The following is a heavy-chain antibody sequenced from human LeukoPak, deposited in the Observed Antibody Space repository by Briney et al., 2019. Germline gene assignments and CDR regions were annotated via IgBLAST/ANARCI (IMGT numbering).Heavy chain of an antibody. CDR3: ASSSGWVSEYFQH. Sequence: PGRSLRLSCAASGFTFSSHAMHWVRQAPGKGLEWVAVISYDGSNKYYADSVKGRFTISRDNSKNTLYLQMNSLRAEDTAVYYCASSSGWVSEYFQHWGQGTLVTVSS. V-gene: IGHV3-30-3*01. CDR1: GFTFSSHA. D-gene: IGHD6-19*01. CDR2: ISYDGSNK. J-gene: IGHJ1*01.